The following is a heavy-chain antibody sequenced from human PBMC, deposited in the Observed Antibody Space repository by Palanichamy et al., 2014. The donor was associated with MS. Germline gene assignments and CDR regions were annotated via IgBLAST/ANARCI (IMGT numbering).Heavy chain of an antibody. Sequence: QVQLVQSGAEVKKPGASVKVSCKASEYTFTTYAIHWVRQAPGQRLEWMGRINVGNGNTRYSQNFQGRVTIARDTSATTGYMELSSLRSEDTAVYYCAIRIAAHDAFNIWGQGTMVTVSS. J-gene: IGHJ3*02. CDR1: EYTFTTYA. D-gene: IGHD6-6*01. CDR2: INVGNGNT. V-gene: IGHV1-3*01. CDR3: AIRIAAHDAFNI.